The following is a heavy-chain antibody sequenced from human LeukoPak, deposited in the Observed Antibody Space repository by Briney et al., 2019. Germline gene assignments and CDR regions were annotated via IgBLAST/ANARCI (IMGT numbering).Heavy chain of an antibody. CDR2: ISWNGGST. Sequence: GGSLRLSCAASGFTFDDYAMHWVRQAPGKGLEWVSLISWNGGSTYYADSVKGRFTISRDNSKNSLYLQMNSLRAEDTALYYCAKDSGLWGFDYWGQGTLVTVSS. V-gene: IGHV3-43D*03. D-gene: IGHD2/OR15-2a*01. CDR1: GFTFDDYA. J-gene: IGHJ4*02. CDR3: AKDSGLWGFDY.